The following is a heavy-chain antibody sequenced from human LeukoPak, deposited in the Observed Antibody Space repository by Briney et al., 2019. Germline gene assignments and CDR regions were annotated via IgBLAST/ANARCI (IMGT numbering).Heavy chain of an antibody. CDR2: MKEDGSEK. Sequence: PGGSLRLSCVASGFTLDKYWMTWVRQAPGKGLEWVANMKEDGSEKYYVDSVKGRFTISRDNAKNSVYLQMNSLRAEDTAVYYCARILSSIAAADSYDYWGQGTLVTVSS. D-gene: IGHD6-13*01. CDR3: ARILSSIAAADSYDY. J-gene: IGHJ4*02. CDR1: GFTLDKYW. V-gene: IGHV3-7*01.